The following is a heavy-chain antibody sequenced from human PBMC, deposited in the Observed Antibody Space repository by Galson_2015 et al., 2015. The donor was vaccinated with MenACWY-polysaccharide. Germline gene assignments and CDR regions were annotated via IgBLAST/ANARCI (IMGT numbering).Heavy chain of an antibody. V-gene: IGHV3-48*01. CDR1: GFTFSNYN. CDR3: ARDRSLLPQYYFDF. D-gene: IGHD1-14*01. Sequence: SLRLSCAASGFTFSNYNMNWVRQAPGRGLEWISYILSSGSTIYYADSVRGRFTISRDNVKRSLYLQLDSLRAEDTAVYYCARDRSLLPQYYFDFWGQGTLVTVSS. CDR2: ILSSGSTI. J-gene: IGHJ4*02.